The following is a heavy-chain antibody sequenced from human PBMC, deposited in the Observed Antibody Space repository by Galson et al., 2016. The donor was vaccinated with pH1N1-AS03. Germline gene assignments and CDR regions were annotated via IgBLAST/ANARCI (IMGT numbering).Heavy chain of an antibody. Sequence: SVKVSCKASGYTFTGNYLHWVRQAPGQGLEWVGWINPNSGETSYAKKFQGRATMTRDTSISAAFLEMSRLRSDDTAVFYCARVLVGIAMGVSSAFDLWGQGTMVTVSS. J-gene: IGHJ3*01. CDR2: INPNSGET. D-gene: IGHD5/OR15-5a*01. CDR3: ARVLVGIAMGVSSAFDL. CDR1: GYTFTGNY. V-gene: IGHV1-2*02.